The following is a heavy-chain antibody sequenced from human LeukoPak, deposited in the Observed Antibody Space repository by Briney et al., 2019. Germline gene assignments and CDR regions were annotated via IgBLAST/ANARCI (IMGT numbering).Heavy chain of an antibody. D-gene: IGHD3-10*01. Sequence: GGSLRLSCAASGFTFSSYSMNWVRQAPGKGLEWVSSISSSSSYIYYADSVKGRFTISKDNAKNSLYLQMNSLRAEDTAVYYCARDKTEVGAYYGLIDYWGQGTLVTVSS. CDR3: ARDKTEVGAYYGLIDY. J-gene: IGHJ4*02. V-gene: IGHV3-21*01. CDR2: ISSSSSYI. CDR1: GFTFSSYS.